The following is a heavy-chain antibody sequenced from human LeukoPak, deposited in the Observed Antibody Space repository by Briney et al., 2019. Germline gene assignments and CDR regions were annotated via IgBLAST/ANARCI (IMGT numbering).Heavy chain of an antibody. CDR1: GVSISSGGYY. J-gene: IGHJ6*02. D-gene: IGHD3-10*01. CDR2: IYYSGST. V-gene: IGHV4-31*03. Sequence: SETLSLTCTVSGVSISSGGYYWSWIRQHPGKGLEWIGYIYYSGSTYYNPSLKSRVTISVDTSKNQFSLKLSSVTAADTAVYYCASNDPSRGLRGYYYGMDVWGQGTTVTVSS. CDR3: ASNDPSRGLRGYYYGMDV.